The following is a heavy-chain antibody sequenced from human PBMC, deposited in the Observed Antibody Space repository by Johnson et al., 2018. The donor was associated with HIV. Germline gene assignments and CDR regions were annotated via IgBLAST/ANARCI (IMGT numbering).Heavy chain of an antibody. J-gene: IGHJ3*02. CDR1: GFTFSDYA. CDR3: ARELGEDDYDDSGGDAFDI. V-gene: IGHV3-30*04. Sequence: QVQLVESGGGLVQPGGSLRLSCVGSGFTFSDYAMHWVRQAPGKGLDWVAVVWYDGSNKYYAHSVKGRFTISRDNSKNTLYLQMNRLKPDDTAVYYCARELGEDDYDDSGGDAFDIWGQGTLVTVSS. CDR2: VWYDGSNK. D-gene: IGHD3-16*01.